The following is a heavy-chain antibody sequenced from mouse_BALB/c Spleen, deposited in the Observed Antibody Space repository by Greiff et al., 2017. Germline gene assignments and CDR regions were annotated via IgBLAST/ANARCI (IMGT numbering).Heavy chain of an antibody. CDR1: GYTFTDYY. D-gene: IGHD1-2*01. CDR2: IYPGSGNT. V-gene: IGHV1-77*01. J-gene: IGHJ4*01. CDR3: ARSPFITTALYYYAMDY. Sequence: VQLQQSGAELARPGASVKLSCKASGYTFTDYYINWVKQRTGQGLEWIGEIYPGSGNTYYNEKFKGKATLTADKSSSTAYMQLSSLTSEDSAVYFCARSPFITTALYYYAMDYWGQGTSVTVSS.